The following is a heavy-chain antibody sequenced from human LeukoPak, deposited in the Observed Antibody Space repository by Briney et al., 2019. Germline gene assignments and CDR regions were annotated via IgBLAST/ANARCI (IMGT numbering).Heavy chain of an antibody. CDR3: TRVGYIDEGIDY. Sequence: GGSLRLSCVASGFPFSSYWMTWVRQAPGKGLEWVANIKQDSSKKSYVDSVKGRFTISRDNAKNSLYPQMNSLRAEDTAIYYCTRVGYIDEGIDYWGQGTLVTVSS. CDR1: GFPFSSYW. V-gene: IGHV3-7*04. J-gene: IGHJ4*02. D-gene: IGHD5-24*01. CDR2: IKQDSSKK.